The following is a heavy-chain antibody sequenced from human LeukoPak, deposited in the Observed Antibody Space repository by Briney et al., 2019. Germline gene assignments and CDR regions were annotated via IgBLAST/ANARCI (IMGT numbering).Heavy chain of an antibody. V-gene: IGHV1-69*06. J-gene: IGHJ4*02. CDR2: FIPTVGAT. D-gene: IGHD1-1*01. CDR3: AKMGGTTPPN. Sequence: SVKVSCKASGDIFNHYAINWVRQAPGQGLEYMGGFIPTVGATQFAQKYQGTVTITADKASNTVYKELSSVRPVDMAVYYRAKMGGTTPPNWGQGTLVTVSS. CDR1: GDIFNHYA.